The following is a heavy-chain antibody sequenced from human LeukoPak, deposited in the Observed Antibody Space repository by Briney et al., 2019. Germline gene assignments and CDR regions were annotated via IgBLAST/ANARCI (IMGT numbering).Heavy chain of an antibody. CDR3: TRSPSLGGRYWGFDY. V-gene: IGHV3-74*01. J-gene: IGHJ4*02. CDR2: LSPDGSSS. D-gene: IGHD1-26*01. Sequence: GGSLRLSCAASGFTFSTYWMHWVRQAPGKGLVWVSRLSPDGSSSIYADSVKGRFTVSRENAKNTLYLQMNSLRAEDTAVYYCTRSPSLGGRYWGFDYWGQGALVTVSS. CDR1: GFTFSTYW.